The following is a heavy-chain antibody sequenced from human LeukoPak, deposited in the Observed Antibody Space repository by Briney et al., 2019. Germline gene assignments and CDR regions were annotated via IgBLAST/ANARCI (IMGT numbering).Heavy chain of an antibody. J-gene: IGHJ4*02. CDR3: ARGGGLDCDFWSGYYCY. V-gene: IGHV4-59*01. CDR1: GCSISSYY. CDR2: IYYSGST. Sequence: SGNLSLTCTVAGCSISSYYWSWIRHAPGKELKWIGYIYYSGSTNYNPSLKSRVTISVDTSKNQFSLKLSSVTAPDTAVYYCARGGGLDCDFWSGYYCYWAQGTLVTVSS. D-gene: IGHD3-3*01.